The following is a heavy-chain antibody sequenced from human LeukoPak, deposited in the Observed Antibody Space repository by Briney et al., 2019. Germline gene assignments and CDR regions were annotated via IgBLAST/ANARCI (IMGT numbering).Heavy chain of an antibody. CDR1: GGSFSGYY. D-gene: IGHD3-9*01. CDR3: ARAGDWLSPFDY. V-gene: IGHV4-34*01. J-gene: IGHJ4*02. CDR2: INHSGST. Sequence: KASETLSLTCAVYGGSFSGYYWSWIRQPPGKGLEWIGEINHSGSTNYNPSLKSRVTISVDTSKNQFSLKLSSVTAADTAVYYCARAGDWLSPFDYWGQGTLVTVSS.